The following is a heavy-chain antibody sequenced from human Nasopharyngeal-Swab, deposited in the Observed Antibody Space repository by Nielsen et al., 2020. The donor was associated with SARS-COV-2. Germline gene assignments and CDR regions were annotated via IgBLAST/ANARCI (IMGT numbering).Heavy chain of an antibody. Sequence: SVKVSCKASGYTFTSYGISWVRQAPGQGLEWMGWISAYNGNTNYAQKLQGRVTMTTDTSTSTAYMELRSLRSADTAVYYCARDDSSNSDFWSGYYTSFDYWGQGTLVTVSS. D-gene: IGHD3-3*01. CDR2: ISAYNGNT. V-gene: IGHV1-18*01. J-gene: IGHJ4*02. CDR1: GYTFTSYG. CDR3: ARDDSSNSDFWSGYYTSFDY.